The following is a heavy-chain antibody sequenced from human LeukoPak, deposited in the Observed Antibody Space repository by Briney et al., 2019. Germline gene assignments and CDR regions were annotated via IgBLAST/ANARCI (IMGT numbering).Heavy chain of an antibody. CDR1: GYSFTSYW. V-gene: IGHV5-51*01. CDR2: IYPGDSDT. Sequence: GESLKISCKGSGYSFTSYWIGWVRQMPGKGLEWMGIIYPGDSDTRYSPSFQGQVTISADKSISTAYLQWSSLKASDTAMYYCARHETTMVRGGLSYYYGMDVWGQGTTVTVSS. CDR3: ARHETTMVRGGLSYYYGMDV. D-gene: IGHD3-10*01. J-gene: IGHJ6*02.